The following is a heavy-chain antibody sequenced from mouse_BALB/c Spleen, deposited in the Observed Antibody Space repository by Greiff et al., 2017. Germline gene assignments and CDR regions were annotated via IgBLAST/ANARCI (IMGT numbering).Heavy chain of an antibody. J-gene: IGHJ2*01. CDR1: GFTFSSYA. D-gene: IGHD2-14*01. CDR3: ARSDGYDTYFDY. Sequence: EVMLVESGGGLVKPGGSLKLSCAASGFTFSSYAMSWVRQTPEKRLEWVATISSGGSYTYYPDSVKGRFTISRDNAKNTLYLQMSSLRSEDTAMYYCARSDGYDTYFDYWGQGTTLTVSS. V-gene: IGHV5-9-1*01. CDR2: ISSGGSYT.